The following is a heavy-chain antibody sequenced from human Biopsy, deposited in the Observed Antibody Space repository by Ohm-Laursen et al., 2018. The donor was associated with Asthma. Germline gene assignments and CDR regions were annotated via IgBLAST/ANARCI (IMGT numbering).Heavy chain of an antibody. D-gene: IGHD1-7*01. Sequence: ASVKVSCKISGYSLTDLSMHWVRQAPGQGLEWMGGHDHEEGGTVNARRFQGRVTMTEDTSTDTAYMELSSLSSDDTAVYYCASDFPKNYVRYNFQFWGQGTLVTVSS. CDR1: GYSLTDLS. V-gene: IGHV1-24*01. CDR3: ASDFPKNYVRYNFQF. J-gene: IGHJ4*02. CDR2: HDHEEGGT.